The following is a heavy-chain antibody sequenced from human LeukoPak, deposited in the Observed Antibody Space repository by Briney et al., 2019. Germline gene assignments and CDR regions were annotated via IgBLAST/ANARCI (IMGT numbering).Heavy chain of an antibody. CDR3: AREANVLLWFGELSGMDV. V-gene: IGHV1-24*01. CDR1: GYTLTELS. Sequence: ASVKVSCKVSGYTLTELSMHWVRQAPGKGLEWMGGFDPEDGETIYAQKFQGRVTITRDTSASTAYMELSSLRSEDTAVYYCAREANVLLWFGELSGMDVWGQGTTVTVSS. D-gene: IGHD3-10*01. CDR2: FDPEDGET. J-gene: IGHJ6*02.